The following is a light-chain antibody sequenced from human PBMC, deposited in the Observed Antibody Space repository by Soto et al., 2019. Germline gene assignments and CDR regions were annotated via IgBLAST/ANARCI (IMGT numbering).Light chain of an antibody. CDR3: QQYGSSPYT. CDR1: QSINSNY. CDR2: GAS. V-gene: IGKV3-20*01. J-gene: IGKJ2*01. Sequence: ETVLTQSPGTLSLSPGERATLSCRASQSINSNYLAWYQQKPGQAPRILIFGASSRATGIPDRFSGSGSGTGFTLTISRLEPEDFAVYYCQQYGSSPYTFGQGTKLESK.